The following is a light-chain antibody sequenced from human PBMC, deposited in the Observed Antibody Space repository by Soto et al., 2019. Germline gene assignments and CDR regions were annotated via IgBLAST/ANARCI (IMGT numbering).Light chain of an antibody. J-gene: IGKJ2*01. CDR3: QHYGSSYT. V-gene: IGKV3-20*01. CDR2: GTS. Sequence: EIVLTQSPGTLSLSPGERATLSCRASQSVSSSYLAWYQHKPGQAPRLLIYGTSSRATGIPDRFSGSGSGTDFTLTISRLEPEDFAVYYCQHYGSSYTFGQGTKLEIK. CDR1: QSVSSSY.